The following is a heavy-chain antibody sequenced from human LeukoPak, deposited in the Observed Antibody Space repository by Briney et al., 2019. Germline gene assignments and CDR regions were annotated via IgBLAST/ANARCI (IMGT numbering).Heavy chain of an antibody. V-gene: IGHV3-74*01. Sequence: GGSLRLSCAASGFTFSSYWMHWVRQAPGKGLVWVSRINSDGSSTSHADSVKGRFTISRDNAKNTLYLQINSLRAEDTAVYYCASPIAVAGPYYFDYWGQGTLVTVSS. J-gene: IGHJ4*02. CDR2: INSDGSST. CDR3: ASPIAVAGPYYFDY. CDR1: GFTFSSYW. D-gene: IGHD6-19*01.